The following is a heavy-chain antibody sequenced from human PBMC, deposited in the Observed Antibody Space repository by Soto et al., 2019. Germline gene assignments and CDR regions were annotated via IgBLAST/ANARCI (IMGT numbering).Heavy chain of an antibody. J-gene: IGHJ6*02. CDR2: INPSGGST. CDR3: ARGELKYASHDFWSVHGSRLDV. V-gene: IGHV1-46*02. D-gene: IGHD3-3*01. CDR1: GYSFNNYY. Sequence: ASVKVSCKASGYSFNNYYMHWVRQAPGQGLEWMGIINPSGGSTSYAEKFQGRVTMTRDTSTSTIYMDMVSLKSEDTAVYYCARGELKYASHDFWSVHGSRLDVWGQGTTVTVSS.